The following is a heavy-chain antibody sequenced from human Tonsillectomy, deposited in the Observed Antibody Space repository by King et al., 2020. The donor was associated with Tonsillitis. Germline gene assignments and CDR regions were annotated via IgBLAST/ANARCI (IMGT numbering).Heavy chain of an antibody. CDR3: AKDRTGTTWNYYGMDV. Sequence: VQLVESGGGLVQPGGSLRVSCAASGFTMSWVRQAPGKGLEWVSGISGRGGSTYYADSVKGRFTISRDNSKNTLYLQMNSLRAEDTAVYYGAKDRTGTTWNYYGMDVWGQGTTVTVPS. J-gene: IGHJ6*02. CDR1: GFT. CDR2: ISGRGGST. V-gene: IGHV3-23*04. D-gene: IGHD1-7*01.